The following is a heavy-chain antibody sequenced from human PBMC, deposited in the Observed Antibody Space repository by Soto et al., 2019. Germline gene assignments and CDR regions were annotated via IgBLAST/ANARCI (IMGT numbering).Heavy chain of an antibody. CDR2: IKQDGSEK. Sequence: GSLRLSCAASGFTFSSHWMSWVRQAPGKGLEWLASIKQDGSEKHYVDSVKGRFTISRDNAKSSLYLQMNSLRVEDTAVYYCARVYYDYIWGSYPLVYWGQGTLVTVSS. D-gene: IGHD3-16*02. CDR1: GFTFSSHW. CDR3: ARVYYDYIWGSYPLVY. J-gene: IGHJ4*02. V-gene: IGHV3-7*01.